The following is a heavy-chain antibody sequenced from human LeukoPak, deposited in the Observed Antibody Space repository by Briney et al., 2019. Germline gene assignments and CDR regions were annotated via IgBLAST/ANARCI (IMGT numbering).Heavy chain of an antibody. CDR3: ATEVLGSGSYYNVI. Sequence: ASVKVSCKVSGYTLTELSMHWVRQAPGKGLEWMGGFDPEDGETICAQKFQGRVTMTEDTSTDTAYMELSSLRSEDTAVYYCATEVLGSGSYYNVIWGQGTLVTVSS. CDR2: FDPEDGET. V-gene: IGHV1-24*01. D-gene: IGHD3-10*01. J-gene: IGHJ4*02. CDR1: GYTLTELS.